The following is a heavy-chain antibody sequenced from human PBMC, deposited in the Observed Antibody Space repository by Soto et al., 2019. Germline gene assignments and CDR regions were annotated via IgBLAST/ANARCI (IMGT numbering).Heavy chain of an antibody. CDR1: GFTFSIYA. CDR3: AKATRGGAATLIRDY. Sequence: EVQLLESGGGLVQPGGSLRLSCAAAGFTFSIYAMSWVRQAPGKGLEWVSAISGSGGSTYYADSVKGRFTISRDNCKNTLYLQMNCLRADDTAVYYCAKATRGGAATLIRDYWGQGTLVTVSS. V-gene: IGHV3-23*01. D-gene: IGHD6-13*01. J-gene: IGHJ4*02. CDR2: ISGSGGST.